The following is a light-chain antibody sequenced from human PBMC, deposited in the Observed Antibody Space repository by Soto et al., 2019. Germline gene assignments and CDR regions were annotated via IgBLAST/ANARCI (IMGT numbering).Light chain of an antibody. J-gene: IGKJ5*01. Sequence: SVTTQSPLSLSVTPGEAASISCMSSAMLLHKNGYNYVDWYQQKPGQARRLXFFGAATRAAGVPGRFSGSGCGTEFILVISSLLAAEVAVSLCQQYDKWPTLAVGQGTRLEIK. V-gene: IGKV2-28*01. CDR2: GAA. CDR3: QQYDKWPTLA. CDR1: AMLLHKNGYNY.